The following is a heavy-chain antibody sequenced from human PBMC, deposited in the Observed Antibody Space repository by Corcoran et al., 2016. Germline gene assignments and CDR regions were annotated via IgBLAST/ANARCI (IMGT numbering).Heavy chain of an antibody. CDR1: GYTFTSYA. CDR3: AREITVVRERGFMGFDP. D-gene: IGHD3-10*01. V-gene: IGHV1-3*01. J-gene: IGHJ5*02. Sequence: QVQLVQSGAEVKKPGASVKVSCKASGYTFTSYAMHWVRQAPGQRLEWMGWINAGNGNTKYSQKFQGRVTITRDTSASTAYMELSSLRSEDTAVYYCAREITVVRERGFMGFDPWGQGTLVTVSS. CDR2: INAGNGNT.